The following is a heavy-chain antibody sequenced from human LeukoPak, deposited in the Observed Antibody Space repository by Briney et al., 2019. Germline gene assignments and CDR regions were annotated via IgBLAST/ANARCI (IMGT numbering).Heavy chain of an antibody. V-gene: IGHV3-74*01. J-gene: IGHJ4*02. CDR2: VNSDGSGT. Sequence: GGSLRLSCAASGFTFSSYWVHWVRQAPGKGLVWVSRVNSDGSGTTYADSVKGRFTISRDNAKNTLCLQMNSLRAEDTAVYYCARESKYSGYPFDYWGQGTLVTVSS. CDR3: ARESKYSGYPFDY. D-gene: IGHD5-12*01. CDR1: GFTFSSYW.